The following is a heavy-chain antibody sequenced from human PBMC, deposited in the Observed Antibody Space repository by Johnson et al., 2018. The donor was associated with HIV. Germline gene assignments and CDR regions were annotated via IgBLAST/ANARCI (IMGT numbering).Heavy chain of an antibody. CDR3: ARGRARAFDI. CDR1: GFAFSMYD. J-gene: IGHJ3*02. CDR2: ISYDGSNK. D-gene: IGHD5-12*01. Sequence: QVQLVESGGGVVQPGGSLRLSCVASGFAFSMYDVQWVRQAPGKGLEWVAVISYDGSNKYYADSVKGRFTISRDNSKNTLYLQMNSLRAEETAVYYCARGRARAFDIWGQGTMVTVSS. V-gene: IGHV3-30-3*01.